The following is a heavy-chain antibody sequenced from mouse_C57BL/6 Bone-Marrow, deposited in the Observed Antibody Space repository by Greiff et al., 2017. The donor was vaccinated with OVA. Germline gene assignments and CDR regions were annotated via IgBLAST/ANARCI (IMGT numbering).Heavy chain of an antibody. Sequence: QVQLQQPGAELVKPGASVKMSCKASGYTFTSYWITWVKQRPGQGLEWIGDIYPGSGSTNYNEKFKSKATLTVDTSSSTAYMQLSSLTSEDSAVYYCARENYYAYYFDYWGQGTTLTVSS. CDR3: ARENYYAYYFDY. J-gene: IGHJ2*01. V-gene: IGHV1-55*01. CDR2: IYPGSGST. D-gene: IGHD1-1*01. CDR1: GYTFTSYW.